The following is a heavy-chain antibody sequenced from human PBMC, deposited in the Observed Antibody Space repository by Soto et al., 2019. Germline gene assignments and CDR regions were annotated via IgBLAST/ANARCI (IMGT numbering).Heavy chain of an antibody. CDR3: ARDSPVGELDEPNDAFDI. D-gene: IGHD3-10*01. CDR2: ISAYNGNT. J-gene: IGHJ3*02. Sequence: QVQLVQSGAEVKKPGASVKVSCKASGYTFTSYGISWVRQAPGQGLEWMGWISAYNGNTNYAQKLQGRVTMTTDTSTSTAYMELRSLRSDDTAVYYCARDSPVGELDEPNDAFDIWGQGTMVTVSS. CDR1: GYTFTSYG. V-gene: IGHV1-18*01.